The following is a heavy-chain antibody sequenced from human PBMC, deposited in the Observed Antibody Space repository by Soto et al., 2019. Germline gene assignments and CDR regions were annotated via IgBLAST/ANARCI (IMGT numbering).Heavy chain of an antibody. J-gene: IGHJ4*02. Sequence: VQVVESGGTLVQPGGSLRLSCEVSGFDFPGFWMNWVRQAPGKGLEWVANINHGGSETNFLDSVKGRFTISRDNAKSTLYLQMNMLRGEDTAVYYSTRGGRDLGFWGQGTVVIVSS. CDR1: GFDFPGFW. CDR2: INHGGSET. CDR3: TRGGRDLGF. V-gene: IGHV3-7*04. D-gene: IGHD2-21*02.